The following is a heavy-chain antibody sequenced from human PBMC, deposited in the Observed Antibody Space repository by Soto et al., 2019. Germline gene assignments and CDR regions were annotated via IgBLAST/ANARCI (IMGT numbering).Heavy chain of an antibody. CDR2: IYYSGST. D-gene: IGHD3-10*02. J-gene: IGHJ3*02. CDR1: GGSISSGDYY. V-gene: IGHV4-30-4*01. Sequence: SETLSLTCTVSGGSISSGDYYWSWIRQPPGKGLEWIGYIYYSGSTYYNPSLKSRVTISVDTSKNQFSLKLSSVTAADTAVYYCARDEYYYVAAFDIWGQGTMVTVSS. CDR3: ARDEYYYVAAFDI.